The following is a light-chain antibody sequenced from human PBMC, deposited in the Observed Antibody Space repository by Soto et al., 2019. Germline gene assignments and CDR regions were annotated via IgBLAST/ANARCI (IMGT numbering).Light chain of an antibody. Sequence: EIVMTQSPATLSVSPGERATLSCRASQSISTNLAWYQQKSGQAPRLLIYGASTRATGVPARFSGSGSGTEFTLTISSLQSEDFAAYSCKQYETRPGTFGQGTKLEIK. CDR2: GAS. CDR3: KQYETRPGT. V-gene: IGKV3-15*01. J-gene: IGKJ2*01. CDR1: QSISTN.